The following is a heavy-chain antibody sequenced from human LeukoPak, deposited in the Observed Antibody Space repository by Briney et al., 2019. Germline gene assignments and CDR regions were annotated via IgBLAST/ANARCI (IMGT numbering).Heavy chain of an antibody. J-gene: IGHJ4*02. V-gene: IGHV4-34*01. CDR3: ARVIYGVSSSYYFDY. D-gene: IGHD4-17*01. Sequence: SETLSLTCAVYGGSFSGYYWSWIRQPPGKGLKWIGEINHSGSTNYNPSLKSRVTISVDTSKNQFSLKLSSVTAADTAVYYCARVIYGVSSSYYFDYWGQGTLVTVSS. CDR1: GGSFSGYY. CDR2: INHSGST.